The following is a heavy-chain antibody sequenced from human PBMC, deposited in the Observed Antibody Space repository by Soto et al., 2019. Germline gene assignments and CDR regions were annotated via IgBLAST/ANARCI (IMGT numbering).Heavy chain of an antibody. D-gene: IGHD2-15*01. Sequence: ASVKVSCKASGYTFTGYYMHWVRQAPGQGLEWMGWINPNSGGTNYAQKFQGRVTMTRDTSVSTAYMELSRLRSDDTAVYYCARVNVVVVAATREYYFDYWGQGTLVTVSS. V-gene: IGHV1-2*02. CDR3: ARVNVVVVAATREYYFDY. J-gene: IGHJ4*02. CDR1: GYTFTGYY. CDR2: INPNSGGT.